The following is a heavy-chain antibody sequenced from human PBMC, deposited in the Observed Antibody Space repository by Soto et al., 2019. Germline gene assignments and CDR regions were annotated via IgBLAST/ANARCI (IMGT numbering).Heavy chain of an antibody. CDR2: ISYDGNNK. CDR3: AGPTGYCSGGGCSYSFDY. V-gene: IGHV3-30-3*01. Sequence: GGSLRLSCAASGFTFSRYGIHWGRQAPGKGLEWVAVISYDGNNKDYADSVKGRFTISRDNSKNTLYLQMNSLRADDTAVYYCAGPTGYCSGGGCSYSFDYWGQGTLVTVSS. J-gene: IGHJ4*02. CDR1: GFTFSRYG. D-gene: IGHD2-15*01.